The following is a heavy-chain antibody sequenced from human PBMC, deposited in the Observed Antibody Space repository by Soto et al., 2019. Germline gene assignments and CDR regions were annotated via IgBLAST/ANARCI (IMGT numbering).Heavy chain of an antibody. Sequence: GGSLRLSCAASGFTFVDYGMHWVRQAPGKGLEWVSGISWNSGSIGYADSVKGRFTISRDNAKNSLYLQMNSLRAEDTALYFCAKEGQWFGELFYYYMDVWGKGTTVTVSS. D-gene: IGHD3-10*01. CDR3: AKEGQWFGELFYYYMDV. J-gene: IGHJ6*03. V-gene: IGHV3-9*01. CDR2: ISWNSGSI. CDR1: GFTFVDYG.